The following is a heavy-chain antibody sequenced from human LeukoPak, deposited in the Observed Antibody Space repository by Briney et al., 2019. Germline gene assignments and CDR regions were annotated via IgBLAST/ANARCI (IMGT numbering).Heavy chain of an antibody. CDR2: IYYGGSP. CDR1: GGSFSGYY. CDR3: ARPGYSYGPYYFDY. D-gene: IGHD5-18*01. J-gene: IGHJ4*02. V-gene: IGHV4-39*01. Sequence: SETLSLTCAVYGGSFSGYYWGWIRQPPGKGLEWIGSIYYGGSPYYNPSLKSRVTMSVDTSRNQISLELSSVTAADTAVYYCARPGYSYGPYYFDYWGQGTLVTVSS.